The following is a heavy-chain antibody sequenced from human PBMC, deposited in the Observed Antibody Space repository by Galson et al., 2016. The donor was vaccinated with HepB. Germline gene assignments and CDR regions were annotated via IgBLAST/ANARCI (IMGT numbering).Heavy chain of an antibody. J-gene: IGHJ4*02. Sequence: SVKVSCKASGYTFTSYAINWVRRAPGQRLEWMGWINAGNDKTRYSQKSQGRVTITRDTSASTAYMELSSLRSEDTAVYYCARSPGSGATIDYWGQGTLVTVSS. CDR3: ARSPGSGATIDY. CDR1: GYTFTSYA. V-gene: IGHV1-3*01. CDR2: INAGNDKT. D-gene: IGHD1-26*01.